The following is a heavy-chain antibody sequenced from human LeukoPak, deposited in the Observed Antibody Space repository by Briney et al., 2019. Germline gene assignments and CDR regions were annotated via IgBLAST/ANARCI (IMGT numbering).Heavy chain of an antibody. CDR3: AKDLSSGSYGEYFDY. CDR1: GFTFSSFG. V-gene: IGHV3-30*18. D-gene: IGHD6-19*01. Sequence: GGSLRLSCAASGFTFSSFGIHWVRQAPGKGLEWEAVLSYDGSYEYYADSVKGRFTISRDNSKNTLYLQMNSLRAEDTVVYYCAKDLSSGSYGEYFDYWGQGTLVTVSS. J-gene: IGHJ4*02. CDR2: LSYDGSYE.